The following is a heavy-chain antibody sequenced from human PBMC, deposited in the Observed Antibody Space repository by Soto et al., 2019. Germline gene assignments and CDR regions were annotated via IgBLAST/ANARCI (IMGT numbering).Heavy chain of an antibody. J-gene: IGHJ6*02. V-gene: IGHV5-51*01. CDR2: IYPGDSDT. CDR1: GYSFTSYW. CDR3: ARPGSSSVGGYYGMDV. D-gene: IGHD6-13*01. Sequence: PGESLKISCKGSGYSFTSYWIGWVRHMPGKGLEWMGIIYPGDSDTRYSPSFQGQVTISADTSISTAYLQWSSLKASDTAMYYCARPGSSSVGGYYGMDVWGQGTTVTVSS.